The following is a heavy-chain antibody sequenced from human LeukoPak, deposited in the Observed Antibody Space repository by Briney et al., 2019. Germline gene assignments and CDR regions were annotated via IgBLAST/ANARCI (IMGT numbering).Heavy chain of an antibody. CDR2: IIPILGIA. CDR1: GGTFSSYA. J-gene: IGHJ6*02. CDR3: ASWVGSRMATIYYYYYGMDV. D-gene: IGHD5-24*01. V-gene: IGHV1-69*04. Sequence: SVKVSCKASGGTFSSYAISWVRQAPGQGLEWMGRIIPILGIANYAQKFQGRVTITADKSTSTAYMELSSLRSEDTAVYYCASWVGSRMATIYYYYYGMDVWGQGTTVTVSS.